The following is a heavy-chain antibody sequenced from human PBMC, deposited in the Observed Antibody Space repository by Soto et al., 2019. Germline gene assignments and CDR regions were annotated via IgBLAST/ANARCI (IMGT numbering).Heavy chain of an antibody. CDR2: IYSAGST. CDR1: GGSISGYF. CDR3: VRGDVFDI. V-gene: IGHV4-4*07. J-gene: IGHJ3*02. Sequence: QLQLQESGPGLVKPSETLSLICTVSGGSISGYFWSWVRQPAGMGLEWIGRIYSAGSTNYNPSLKSRVTMSVDTSQNQFSLKLTSVTAADTAMYYCVRGDVFDIWGRGTMVTVSS. D-gene: IGHD3-16*01.